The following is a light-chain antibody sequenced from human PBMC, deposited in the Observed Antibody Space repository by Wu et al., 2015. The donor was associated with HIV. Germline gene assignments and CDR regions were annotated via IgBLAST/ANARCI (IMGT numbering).Light chain of an antibody. CDR3: QQYGSSLRT. V-gene: IGKV3-20*01. CDR2: DAS. CDR1: QSVSSH. J-gene: IGKJ1*01. Sequence: EIVLTQSPGTLSLSPGERATLSCRASQSVSSHLVWYQQKPGQAPRLLIYDASNRATGIPARFSGSGSGTDFTLTISRLEPEDFAVYYCQQYGSSLRTFGQGTKVEIK.